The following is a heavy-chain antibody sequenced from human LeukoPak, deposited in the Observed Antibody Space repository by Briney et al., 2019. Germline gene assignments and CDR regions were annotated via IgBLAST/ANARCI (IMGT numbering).Heavy chain of an antibody. Sequence: GRSLRLSCAASGFTFSRYGMHWVRQGPGKGLEWVAVISSDGSKKYYADSVKGRFTIFRDDSKNTLYLQMNSLRAQDTAVYYCAKAASHYYHSVGYYPWGQGTMVTVSS. CDR3: AKAASHYYHSVGYYP. CDR2: ISSDGSKK. D-gene: IGHD3-22*01. J-gene: IGHJ3*01. CDR1: GFTFSRYG. V-gene: IGHV3-30*18.